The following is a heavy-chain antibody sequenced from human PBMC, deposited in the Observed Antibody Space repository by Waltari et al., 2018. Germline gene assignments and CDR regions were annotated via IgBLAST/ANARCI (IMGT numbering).Heavy chain of an antibody. CDR1: GGLFSSSG. D-gene: IGHD1-1*01. Sequence: QVQLVQPGAEVKKPRSSVKVTGQASGGLFSSSGISWGRQAPGQGLEWMGGIIPMLDIVNYAQKFQGRVTITADRFTSTAYMELSSLGSDDTAVYYCATNDNIAVTNSVSAFDIWGQGTRVHVSS. CDR3: ATNDNIAVTNSVSAFDI. V-gene: IGHV1-69*10. CDR2: IIPMLDIV. J-gene: IGHJ3*02.